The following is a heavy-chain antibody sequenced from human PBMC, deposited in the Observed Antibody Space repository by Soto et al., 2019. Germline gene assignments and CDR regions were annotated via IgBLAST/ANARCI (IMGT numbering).Heavy chain of an antibody. D-gene: IGHD3-10*01. CDR1: GGTFSSYA. J-gene: IGHJ4*02. CDR3: PQLCFGESYDY. V-gene: IGHV1-69*01. Sequence: QVQLVQSGAEVKKPWSSVKVSCKASGGTFSSYAISWVRQAPGQGLEWMGGIIPIFGTANYAQKFQGRVTITADESTSTAYMELSSPTSDDTAAYYCPQLCFGESYDYCGQGTLVTVSS. CDR2: IIPIFGTA.